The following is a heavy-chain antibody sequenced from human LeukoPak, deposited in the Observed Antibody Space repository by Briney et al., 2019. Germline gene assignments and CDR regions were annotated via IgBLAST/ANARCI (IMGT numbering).Heavy chain of an antibody. J-gene: IGHJ4*02. V-gene: IGHV3-21*01. CDR2: ISSSSSYI. D-gene: IGHD6-6*01. CDR3: AREIYSSSSGAADY. Sequence: GGSLRLSCAASGFTFSSYSMNWVRQAPGKGLEWVSSISSSSSYIYYADSVKGRFTISRDNAKSSLYLQMNSLRAEDTAVYYCAREIYSSSSGAADYWGQGTLVTVSS. CDR1: GFTFSSYS.